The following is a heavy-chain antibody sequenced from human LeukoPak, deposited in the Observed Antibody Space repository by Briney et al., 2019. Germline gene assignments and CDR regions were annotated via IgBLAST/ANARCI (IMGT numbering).Heavy chain of an antibody. J-gene: IGHJ4*02. CDR3: ARVGDGYNDYFDY. V-gene: IGHV1-2*02. CDR2: INPNSGGT. D-gene: IGHD5-24*01. Sequence: ASVKVSCKASGYTFPGYYMHWVRQAPGQGLEWMGWINPNSGGTNYAQKFQGRVTMTRDTSISTAYMELSRLRSDDTAVYYCARVGDGYNDYFDYWGQGTLVTVSS. CDR1: GYTFPGYY.